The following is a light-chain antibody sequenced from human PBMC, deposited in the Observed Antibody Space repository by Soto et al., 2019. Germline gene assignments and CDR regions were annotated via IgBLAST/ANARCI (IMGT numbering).Light chain of an antibody. Sequence: EIVLTQSPATLSLSPGERATLSCRASQSVSRFLAWYHQKPGQAPRLLIYDASNRATGIPARFSGSGSGTDFTLTISSLGPEDFAVYYCQQRSSWPLTFGGGTKVEIK. V-gene: IGKV3-11*01. CDR3: QQRSSWPLT. CDR1: QSVSRF. J-gene: IGKJ4*01. CDR2: DAS.